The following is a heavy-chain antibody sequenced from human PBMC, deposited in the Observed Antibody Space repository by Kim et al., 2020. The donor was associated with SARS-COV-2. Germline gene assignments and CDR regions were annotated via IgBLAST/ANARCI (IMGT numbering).Heavy chain of an antibody. CDR2: IWYDGSNK. J-gene: IGHJ5*02. Sequence: GGSLRLSCAASGFTFSSYGMHWVRQAPGKGLEWVAVIWYDGSNKYYADSVKGRFTISRDNSKNTLYLQMNSLRAEDTAVYYCARGGKSLEQFNWFDPWGQGTLVTVSS. V-gene: IGHV3-33*01. CDR1: GFTFSSYG. D-gene: IGHD3-16*01. CDR3: ARGGKSLEQFNWFDP.